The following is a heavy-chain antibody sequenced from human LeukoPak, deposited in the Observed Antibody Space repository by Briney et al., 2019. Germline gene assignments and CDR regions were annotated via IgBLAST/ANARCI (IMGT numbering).Heavy chain of an antibody. V-gene: IGHV1-69*13. CDR3: ARGGSVFYYYYMDV. CDR1: GGTFSSYA. D-gene: IGHD3-10*01. J-gene: IGHJ6*03. CDR2: IIPIFGTA. Sequence: ASVKVSCKASGGTFSSYAISWVRQAPGQGLEWMGGIIPIFGTANYAQKFQGRVTITADESTSTAYMELSSLRSEDTAVYYCARGGSVFYYYYMDVWGKGTTVTISS.